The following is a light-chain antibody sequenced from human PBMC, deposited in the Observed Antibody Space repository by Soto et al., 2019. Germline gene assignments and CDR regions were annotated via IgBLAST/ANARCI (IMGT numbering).Light chain of an antibody. CDR2: EVS. Sequence: QSALTQPPSASGSPGQSVTISCTGTSSDVGGYNYVSWYQQHPGKVPKLMIYEVSNRPSGVSDRFSGSRSGNTASLTISGLQAEDESYYYCISYTSSSTWVFGGGTKVTVL. V-gene: IGLV2-14*01. CDR1: SSDVGGYNY. CDR3: ISYTSSSTWV. J-gene: IGLJ3*02.